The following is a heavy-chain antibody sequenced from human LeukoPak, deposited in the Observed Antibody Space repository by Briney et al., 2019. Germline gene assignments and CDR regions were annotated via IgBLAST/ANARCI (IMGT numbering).Heavy chain of an antibody. CDR1: GFTFSNYG. Sequence: GGSLRLSCAASGFTFSNYGMQWVRQAPGKGLEWVTFISYDGSNKYYADPVKGRFTISRDNSKNTLYLQMNSLRPEDTAVYYCAKIRAYYYLDQWGQGTLVTVSS. CDR3: AKIRAYYYLDQ. D-gene: IGHD2/OR15-2a*01. CDR2: ISYDGSNK. J-gene: IGHJ4*02. V-gene: IGHV3-30*18.